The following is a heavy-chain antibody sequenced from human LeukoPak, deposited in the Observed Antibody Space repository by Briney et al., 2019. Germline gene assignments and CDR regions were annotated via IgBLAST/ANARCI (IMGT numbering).Heavy chain of an antibody. CDR1: GGTFSSYA. V-gene: IGHV1-18*01. CDR2: ISAYNGNT. D-gene: IGHD3-3*01. J-gene: IGHJ6*02. CDR3: ARDSWSGYSPNYYGMDV. Sequence: ASVKVSCKASGGTFSSYAISWVRQAPGQGLEWMGWISAYNGNTNYAQKLQGRVTMTTDTSTSTAYMELRSLRSDDTAVYYCARDSWSGYSPNYYGMDVWGQGTTVTVSS.